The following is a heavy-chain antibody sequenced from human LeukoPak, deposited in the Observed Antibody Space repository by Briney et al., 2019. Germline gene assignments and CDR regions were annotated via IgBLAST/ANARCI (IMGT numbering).Heavy chain of an antibody. D-gene: IGHD3-10*01. Sequence: GGSLRLSCAASGFAFSNYAMSWVRQAPGKGLEWVSTISANGGSTFYADSVKGRFTISRDNSKNTLFLQMNSLRAEDTAVYYCATRGAYFFDSWGQGTLVAVS. V-gene: IGHV3-23*01. CDR1: GFAFSNYA. CDR2: ISANGGST. CDR3: ATRGAYFFDS. J-gene: IGHJ4*02.